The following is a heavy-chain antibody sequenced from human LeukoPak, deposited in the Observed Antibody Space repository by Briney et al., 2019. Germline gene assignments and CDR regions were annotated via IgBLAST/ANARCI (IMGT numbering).Heavy chain of an antibody. CDR3: AREVYGGNQDAFDI. V-gene: IGHV3-13*01. J-gene: IGHJ3*02. D-gene: IGHD4-23*01. Sequence: GGSLRLSCAASGFTFSNYGMHWVRQATGKGLEWVSSVGTAGDTDYPGSVKGRFTISRENAKNSLYLQMDSLRPEDTAVYYCAREVYGGNQDAFDIWGQGTMVSVSS. CDR2: VGTAGDT. CDR1: GFTFSNYG.